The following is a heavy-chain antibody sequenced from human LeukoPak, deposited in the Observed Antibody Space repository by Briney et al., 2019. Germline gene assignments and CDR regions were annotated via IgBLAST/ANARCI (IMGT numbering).Heavy chain of an antibody. V-gene: IGHV1-69*13. J-gene: IGHJ4*02. CDR3: AREWGLESSGYYYAY. Sequence: ASVKVSCKASGGTFSRFTISWVRQAPGQGYEWMGGITPIFGTANFAQKFQGRVSITADGSTSTAFMELSSLRSEDTAVYYCAREWGLESSGYYYAYWGQGTLVTVSS. CDR1: GGTFSRFT. CDR2: ITPIFGTA. D-gene: IGHD3-22*01.